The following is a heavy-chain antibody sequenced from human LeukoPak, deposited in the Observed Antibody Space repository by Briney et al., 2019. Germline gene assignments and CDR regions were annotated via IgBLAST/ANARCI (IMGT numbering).Heavy chain of an antibody. J-gene: IGHJ5*02. V-gene: IGHV4-34*01. CDR2: INHSGST. Sequence: PSETLSLTCAVYGGSFSGYYWSWIRQPPGKGLEWIGEINHSGSTNYNPSLKSRVTISVDTSKNQFSLKLSSVTAADTAVYYCARRYSSSWSWFDPWGLGTLVTVSS. CDR3: ARRYSSSWSWFDP. D-gene: IGHD6-13*01. CDR1: GGSFSGYY.